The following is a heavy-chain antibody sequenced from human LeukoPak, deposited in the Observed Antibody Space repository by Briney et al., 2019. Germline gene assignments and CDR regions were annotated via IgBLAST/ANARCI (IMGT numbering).Heavy chain of an antibody. Sequence: ASVKVSCKASGYTFTGYYMHWVRQAPGQGLEWMGWISAYNGNTNYAQKLQGRVTMTTDTSTSTAYMKLRSLRSDDTAVYYCASEVADYYDSSGYQYWGQGTLVTVSS. V-gene: IGHV1-18*04. CDR3: ASEVADYYDSSGYQY. J-gene: IGHJ4*02. CDR1: GYTFTGYY. D-gene: IGHD3-22*01. CDR2: ISAYNGNT.